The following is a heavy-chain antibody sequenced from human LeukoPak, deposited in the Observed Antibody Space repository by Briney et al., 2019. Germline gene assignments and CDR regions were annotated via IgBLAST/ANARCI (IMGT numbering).Heavy chain of an antibody. CDR1: GASFRSSSHY. CDR3: AITYSRSSSSRHFDS. V-gene: IGHV4-39*01. Sequence: SETLSLTCTVSGASFRSSSHYWAWIRQPPGKGLGWIESIYYSGSTFYNPSLKSRVPISVDTSKHPFSLKLSSVTVADTAVYYCAITYSRSSSSRHFDSWGQGTLVTVSS. CDR2: IYYSGST. J-gene: IGHJ4*02. D-gene: IGHD6-6*01.